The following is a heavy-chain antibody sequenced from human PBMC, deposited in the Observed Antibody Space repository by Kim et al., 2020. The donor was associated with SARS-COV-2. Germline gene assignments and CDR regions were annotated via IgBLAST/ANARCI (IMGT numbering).Heavy chain of an antibody. CDR2: INPNSGGT. CDR3: ARAQPGYYGSVSVDY. CDR1: GYTFTGYY. Sequence: ASVKVSCKASGYTFTGYYMHWVRQAPGQGLEWMGWINPNSGGTNYAQKFQGRVTMTRDTSISTAYMELSRLRSDDTAVYYCARAQPGYYGSVSVDYWGQGTLVTVSS. V-gene: IGHV1-2*02. J-gene: IGHJ4*02. D-gene: IGHD3-10*01.